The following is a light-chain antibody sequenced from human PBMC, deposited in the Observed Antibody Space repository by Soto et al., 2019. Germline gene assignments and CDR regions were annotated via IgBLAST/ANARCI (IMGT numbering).Light chain of an antibody. Sequence: DIVMTQSPDSLAVSLGERATINCKSSQSVLYSSNNKNYLAWYQQKPGQPPKLLIYWASTRESGVPDRFSGSGSGTDFTLTIRSLQAEDVAVYYCQQYSSTPRTFGGGTKVEIK. CDR1: QSVLYSSNNKNY. CDR2: WAS. J-gene: IGKJ4*01. V-gene: IGKV4-1*01. CDR3: QQYSSTPRT.